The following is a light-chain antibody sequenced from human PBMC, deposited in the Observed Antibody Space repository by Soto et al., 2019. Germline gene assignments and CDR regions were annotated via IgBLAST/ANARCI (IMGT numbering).Light chain of an antibody. J-gene: IGLJ2*01. CDR1: SSDVGGYNY. CDR2: DVR. V-gene: IGLV2-14*01. Sequence: QSALTQPASVSGSPGQSITISCTGTSSDVGGYNYVSWYQQHPGKAPKLMIYDVRNRPSGVSNRFSGSKSGNTASLTISGLQAEDEADYYCSSYTSSSTRGVFGGGTKLTVL. CDR3: SSYTSSSTRGV.